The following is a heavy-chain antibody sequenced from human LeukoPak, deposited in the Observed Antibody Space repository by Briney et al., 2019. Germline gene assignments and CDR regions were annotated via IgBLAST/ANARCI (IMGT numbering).Heavy chain of an antibody. CDR3: ASDAEQWLVPMNWFDP. D-gene: IGHD6-19*01. Sequence: SETLSLTCTVSGGSISSSSYYWGWIRQPPGKGLEWIGSIYYSGSTYYSPSLKSRVTISVGTSKNQFSLKLSSVTAADTAVYYCASDAEQWLVPMNWFDPWGQGTLVTVSS. V-gene: IGHV4-39*07. J-gene: IGHJ5*02. CDR2: IYYSGST. CDR1: GGSISSSSYY.